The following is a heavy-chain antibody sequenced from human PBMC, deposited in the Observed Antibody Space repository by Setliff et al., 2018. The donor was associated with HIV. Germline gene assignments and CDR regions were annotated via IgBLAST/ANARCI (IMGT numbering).Heavy chain of an antibody. CDR1: GGSFGVYR. Sequence: PSETLSLTCTISGGSFGVYRWSWIRQSAGRGLEWIGRIDSSGTTDYKPSLKGRVAISVDTSRNQFSLRVTSVTAEDTAVYYCARAYFGSGIYYWGQGTLVTVSS. D-gene: IGHD3-10*01. CDR3: ARAYFGSGIYY. CDR2: IDSSGTT. V-gene: IGHV4-4*07. J-gene: IGHJ4*02.